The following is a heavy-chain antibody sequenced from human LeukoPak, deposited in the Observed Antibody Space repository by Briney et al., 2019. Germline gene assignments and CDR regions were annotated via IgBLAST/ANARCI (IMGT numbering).Heavy chain of an antibody. CDR2: INPNSGGT. CDR3: ARGPGDGYYTERAFDI. V-gene: IGHV1-2*02. CDR1: GYTFTVYY. Sequence: ASVNVSCKASGYTFTVYYMHWVRQAPGQGLEWMGWINPNSGGTNYAQKFQGRVTMTRDTSISTAYMELSRLRSDDTAVYYCARGPGDGYYTERAFDIWGQGTMVTVSS. J-gene: IGHJ3*02. D-gene: IGHD5-24*01.